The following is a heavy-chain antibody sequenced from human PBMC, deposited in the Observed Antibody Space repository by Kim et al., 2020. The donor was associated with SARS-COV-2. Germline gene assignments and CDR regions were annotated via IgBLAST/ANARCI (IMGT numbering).Heavy chain of an antibody. V-gene: IGHV3-23*01. D-gene: IGHD3-16*01. J-gene: IGHJ4*02. CDR2: ISGSGRST. Sequence: GGSLRLSCAASGFTFSSYVMTWVRQAPGKGLEWVSAISGSGRSTYYADSVKGRFTISRDNSKNTLYLQMNSLRAEDPAIYYCATVNSPYSYNYVVYCGQG. CDR3: ATVNSPYSYNYVVY. CDR1: GFTFSSYV.